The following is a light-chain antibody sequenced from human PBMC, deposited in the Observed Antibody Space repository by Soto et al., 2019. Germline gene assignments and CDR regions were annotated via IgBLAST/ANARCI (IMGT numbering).Light chain of an antibody. CDR2: GVT. V-gene: IGLV2-14*01. CDR3: VSYTSANTAV. Sequence: QSLLTHPARLSGSPRHSITIACTGTGSDIGAYEHDSWYQHLPGKAPKLMIYGVTNRPSGGSNRFAGSKSGNTASLPISGLQARYDADYYSVSYTSANTAVFGTGPKVTVL. CDR1: GSDIGAYEH. J-gene: IGLJ1*01.